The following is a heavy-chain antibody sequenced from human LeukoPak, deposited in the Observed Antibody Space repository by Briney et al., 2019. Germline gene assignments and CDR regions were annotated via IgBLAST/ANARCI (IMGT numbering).Heavy chain of an antibody. CDR2: INWNGGST. CDR3: AKDVGWLGFDY. J-gene: IGHJ4*02. D-gene: IGHD6-19*01. CDR1: GFTFDDYG. Sequence: PGGSLRLSCAASGFTFDDYGMSWVRQAPGKGLEWVSGINWNGGSTGHADSVKGRFTISRDNSKDTLYLQMNSLRAEDTAVYYCAKDVGWLGFDYWGQGTLVTVSS. V-gene: IGHV3-20*04.